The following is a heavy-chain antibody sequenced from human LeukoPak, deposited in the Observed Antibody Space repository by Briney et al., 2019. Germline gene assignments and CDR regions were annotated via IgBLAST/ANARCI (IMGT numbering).Heavy chain of an antibody. CDR2: ISAYNGNT. CDR3: ARGSGRVTTRFVAQTIPEYYFDY. J-gene: IGHJ4*02. V-gene: IGHV1-18*01. D-gene: IGHD3-10*01. CDR1: GYTFTSYG. Sequence: ASVKVSCKASGYTFTSYGISWVRQAPGQGLEWMGWISAYNGNTNYAQKLQGRVTMTTDTSTSTAYMELRSLGSDDTAVYYCARGSGRVTTRFVAQTIPEYYFDYWGQGTLVTVSS.